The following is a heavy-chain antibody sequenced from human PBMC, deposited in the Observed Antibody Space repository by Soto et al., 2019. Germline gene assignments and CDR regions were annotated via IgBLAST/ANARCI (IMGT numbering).Heavy chain of an antibody. J-gene: IGHJ3*02. D-gene: IGHD2-21*02. CDR3: TRDPTTVVTTFPFDI. CDR2: INTDGRT. Sequence: PGGSLRLSCAASGFTFSSDWMHWVRQAPGKGLVWVSRINTDGRTFYADSVKGRFTIYRDNSKNTVSLQMNSLRVEDTAVYYCTRDPTTVVTTFPFDIWGQGTMVTVS. V-gene: IGHV3-66*01. CDR1: GFTFSSDW.